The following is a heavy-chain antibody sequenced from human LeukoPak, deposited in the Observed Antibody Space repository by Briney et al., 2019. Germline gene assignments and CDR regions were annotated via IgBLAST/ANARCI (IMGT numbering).Heavy chain of an antibody. J-gene: IGHJ4*02. CDR1: GFTFSSYG. D-gene: IGHD3-22*01. V-gene: IGHV3-23*01. CDR3: AKGGRSSGLGFDY. Sequence: GGSLRLSCAASGFTFSSYGMSWVRQAPGKGLEWVSGIRGSGDITFYADSVKGRFTISRDNSKNTLYLQMNSLRAEDTAVYYCAKGGRSSGLGFDYWGQGTLVTVSS. CDR2: IRGSGDIT.